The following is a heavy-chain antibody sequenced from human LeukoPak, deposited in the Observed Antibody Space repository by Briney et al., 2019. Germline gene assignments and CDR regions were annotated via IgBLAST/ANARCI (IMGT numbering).Heavy chain of an antibody. V-gene: IGHV3-48*04. CDR2: IGISSGKT. CDR1: GFIFRYYL. D-gene: IGHD1-26*01. Sequence: PGGSLRLSCAASGFIFRYYLMNWVRQAPAKGLEGISYIGISSGKTKYAHSVKGRFTISRDNAQNSLYLQLSSLRAEDTAVYCCARYTFLGGGYYNHYFDYWGQGTLVPVSS. CDR3: ARYTFLGGGYYNHYFDY. J-gene: IGHJ4*02.